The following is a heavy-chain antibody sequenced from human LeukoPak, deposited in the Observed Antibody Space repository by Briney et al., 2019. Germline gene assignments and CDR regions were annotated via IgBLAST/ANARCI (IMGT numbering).Heavy chain of an antibody. Sequence: ASVKVSCKASGYIFTSYGISWVRQAPGQGLEWMGWISGYNGNTNYAQKLQGRVTMTTDTSTSTAYMELRSLRSDDTAVYYCARDAAAYSEPPFDYWGQGTLVTVSS. CDR2: ISGYNGNT. CDR3: ARDAAAYSEPPFDY. CDR1: GYIFTSYG. V-gene: IGHV1-18*01. J-gene: IGHJ4*02. D-gene: IGHD2-15*01.